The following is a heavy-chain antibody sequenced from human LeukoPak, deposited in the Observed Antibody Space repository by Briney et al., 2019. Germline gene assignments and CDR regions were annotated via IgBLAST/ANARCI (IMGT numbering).Heavy chain of an antibody. D-gene: IGHD3-10*02. Sequence: PSETLSLTCTVSGGSISSNSYYWGWIRQPPGKGLEWIGSIYYSGSTYYNPSLKSRVTISVDTSKNQFSLKLSSVTAADTAVYYCARLVRGVIIVGYFDYWGQGTLVTVSS. CDR2: IYYSGST. CDR1: GGSISSNSYY. J-gene: IGHJ4*02. CDR3: ARLVRGVIIVGYFDY. V-gene: IGHV4-39*01.